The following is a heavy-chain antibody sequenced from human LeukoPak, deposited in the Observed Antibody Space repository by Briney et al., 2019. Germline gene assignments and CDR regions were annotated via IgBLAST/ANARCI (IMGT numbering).Heavy chain of an antibody. V-gene: IGHV4-39*01. CDR3: ARGGYSYVPY. CDR1: GGSISSSSYF. Sequence: SETLSLTCTVSGGSISSSSYFWGWIRQPPGKGLEWIGSIYYSGGTYYNPSLKSRITMSVDTSKNQFSLKLSSVTAADTAVYFCARGGYSYVPYWGQGTLVTVSS. CDR2: IYYSGGT. J-gene: IGHJ4*02. D-gene: IGHD5-18*01.